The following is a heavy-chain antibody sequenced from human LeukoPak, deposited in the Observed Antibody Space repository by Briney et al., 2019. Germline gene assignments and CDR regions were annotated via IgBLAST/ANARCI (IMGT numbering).Heavy chain of an antibody. J-gene: IGHJ5*02. CDR1: GFTFSSYW. V-gene: IGHV3-74*01. CDR3: VRGGRGRFDP. Sequence: GGSLRLSCAASGFTFSSYWMHWVRQAPGKGLVWVSRINTDGSSTNYADSVKGRFTISRDNAKNTLYLQMNSLRAEDTAVYYCVRGGRGRFDPWGQGTLVTVSS. D-gene: IGHD3-16*01. CDR2: INTDGSST.